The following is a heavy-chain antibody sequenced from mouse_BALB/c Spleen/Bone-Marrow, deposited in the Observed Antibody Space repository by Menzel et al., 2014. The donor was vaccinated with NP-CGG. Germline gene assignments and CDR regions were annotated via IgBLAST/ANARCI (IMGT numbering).Heavy chain of an antibody. J-gene: IGHJ2*01. CDR2: IDPANGNT. V-gene: IGHV14-3*02. CDR1: GFNIKDTY. D-gene: IGHD2-4*01. CDR3: ALYYDYDVGY. Sequence: VQLKQSGAELAKPGASVKLSCTASGFNIKDTYMHWVKQRPEQGLEWIGRIDPANGNTKYDPKFQGKATITADTSSNTAYLQLSSLTSEDTAVYYCALYYDYDVGYWGQGTTLTVSS.